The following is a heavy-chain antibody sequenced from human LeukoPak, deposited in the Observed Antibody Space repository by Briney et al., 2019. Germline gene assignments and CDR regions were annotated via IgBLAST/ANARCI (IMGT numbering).Heavy chain of an antibody. V-gene: IGHV1-46*01. J-gene: IGHJ3*02. D-gene: IGHD3-9*01. CDR1: GYTFTSYY. Sequence: ASVKVSCNASGYTFTSYYMHWVRQAPGQGLEWMGIINPSGGSTSYAQKFQGRVTMTRDTSTSTVYMELSSLRSEDTAVYYCAREPYDILTGSTHAAFDIWGQGTMVTVSS. CDR3: AREPYDILTGSTHAAFDI. CDR2: INPSGGST.